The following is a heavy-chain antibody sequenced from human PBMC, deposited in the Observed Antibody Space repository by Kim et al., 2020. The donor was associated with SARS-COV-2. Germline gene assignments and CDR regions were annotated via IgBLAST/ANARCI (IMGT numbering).Heavy chain of an antibody. V-gene: IGHV3-66*01. CDR2: IYSGDKT. CDR3: ATNLAAAGVV. Sequence: GGSLRLSCAASGFTVSSNYMSWLRQAPGKGLEWLSVIYSGDKTYYVESVKGRLTISRDNSKNTLYLQMSSLRVEDTAVYYCATNLAAAGVVWGQGTLFT. CDR1: GFTVSSNY. D-gene: IGHD6-13*01. J-gene: IGHJ4*02.